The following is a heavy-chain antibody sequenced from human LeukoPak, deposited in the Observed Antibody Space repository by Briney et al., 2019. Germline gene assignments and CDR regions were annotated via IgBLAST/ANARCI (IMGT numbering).Heavy chain of an antibody. CDR3: AKDDSRGSGSSGWFDP. CDR2: ISGSGSST. D-gene: IGHD3-10*01. V-gene: IGHV3-23*01. CDR1: GFTFSNYA. Sequence: PGGSLRLSCAASGFTFSNYAMTWVRQAPGKGLEWVSAISGSGSSTYYADSVKGRFTISRDNSRNTLYLQMNSLRAEDTARYYCAKDDSRGSGSSGWFDPWGQGTLVTVSS. J-gene: IGHJ5*02.